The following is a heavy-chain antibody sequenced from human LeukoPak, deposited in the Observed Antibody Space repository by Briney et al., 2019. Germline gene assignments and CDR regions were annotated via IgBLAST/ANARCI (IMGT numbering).Heavy chain of an antibody. CDR3: ARAEPAAGTGDYFDY. J-gene: IGHJ4*02. D-gene: IGHD6-13*01. Sequence: PSETLSLTCTVSGGSISSSSYYWGWIRQPPGKGLEWIGSIYYSGSTYYNPSLKSRVTISVDTSKNQFSLKLSSVTAADTAVYYCARAEPAAGTGDYFDYWGQGTLVTVSS. V-gene: IGHV4-39*07. CDR1: GGSISSSSYY. CDR2: IYYSGST.